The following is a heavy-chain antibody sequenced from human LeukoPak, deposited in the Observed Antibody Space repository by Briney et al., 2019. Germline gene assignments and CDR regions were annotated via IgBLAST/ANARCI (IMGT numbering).Heavy chain of an antibody. Sequence: GGSLRLSCAASGFTFSSYAISWVRQAPGKGLEWVSAISGSGDSTFYADSVKGRFTISRDNSKNTLYLQMNSLRAEDTAVYYCARDHYYDSSGYRSNYYYYYYMDVWGKGTTVTVSS. CDR2: ISGSGDST. D-gene: IGHD3-22*01. V-gene: IGHV3-23*01. J-gene: IGHJ6*03. CDR3: ARDHYYDSSGYRSNYYYYYYMDV. CDR1: GFTFSSYA.